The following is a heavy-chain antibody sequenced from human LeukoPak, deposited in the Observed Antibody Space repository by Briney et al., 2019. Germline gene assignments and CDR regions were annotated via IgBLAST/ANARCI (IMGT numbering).Heavy chain of an antibody. V-gene: IGHV3-30*02. Sequence: PGRSLRLSCAASGFTFSSYAMHWVRQAPGKGLEWVAFIRYDGSNKYYADSVKGRFTISRDNSKNTLYLQMNSLRAEDTAVYYCAKDGEHKTTVTKYYYYYYMDVWGKGTTVTVSS. CDR1: GFTFSSYA. CDR2: IRYDGSNK. J-gene: IGHJ6*03. CDR3: AKDGEHKTTVTKYYYYYYMDV. D-gene: IGHD4-17*01.